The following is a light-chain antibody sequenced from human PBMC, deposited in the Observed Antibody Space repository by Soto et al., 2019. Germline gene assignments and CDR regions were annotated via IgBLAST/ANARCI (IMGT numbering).Light chain of an antibody. CDR3: QQRSMTPRS. V-gene: IGKV1-39*01. Sequence: DIRLTQSPSPLSAYVGDRVPISCRASQNIDTYLMWYQQKAGRAPDLLIYAASSLQNGVPSRFRGSGSGTEFTLTISGLQPEDVATYYCQQRSMTPRSFGQGTKVEIK. J-gene: IGKJ1*01. CDR1: QNIDTY. CDR2: AAS.